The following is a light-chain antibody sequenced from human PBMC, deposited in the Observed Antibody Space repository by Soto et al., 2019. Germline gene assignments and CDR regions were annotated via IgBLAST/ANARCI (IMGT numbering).Light chain of an antibody. CDR3: QVRTNWSIA. V-gene: IGKV3D-20*02. J-gene: IGKJ5*01. CDR1: QSVSNNY. Sequence: IVLTQSPGTLSLSPGERATLSCRASQSVSNNYLAWYQQKPGQAPRLLIYGASNRATGIPDRFSGSGSGTDFTLTINNLEPEDFAVYYCQVRTNWSIAFGRGTRLEIK. CDR2: GAS.